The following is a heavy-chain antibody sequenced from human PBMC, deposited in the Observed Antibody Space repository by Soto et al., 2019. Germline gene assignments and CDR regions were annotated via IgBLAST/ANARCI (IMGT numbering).Heavy chain of an antibody. CDR1: GFTFSSYA. D-gene: IGHD3-16*01. V-gene: IGHV3-30-3*01. CDR3: AREALIWVGCFDY. CDR2: ISYDGSNK. J-gene: IGHJ4*02. Sequence: GGSLRLSCAASGFTFSSYAMHWVRQAPGKGLEWVAVISYDGSNKYYADSVKGRFTISRDNSKNTLYLQMNSLRAEDTAVYYCAREALIWVGCFDYWGQGTLVTVSS.